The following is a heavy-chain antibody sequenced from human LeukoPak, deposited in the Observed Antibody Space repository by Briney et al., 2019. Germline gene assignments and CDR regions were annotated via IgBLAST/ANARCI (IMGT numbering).Heavy chain of an antibody. J-gene: IGHJ5*02. Sequence: SETLSLTCTVSGGSISPYYWSWIRQPPGKGLEWIGYVYYSGSTNYNPSLKSRVTISVDTSKSQFSLKLTSVTAADTAVYYCARGGGSGRGNWFDPRGQGSLVIVSS. CDR3: ARGGGSGRGNWFDP. CDR1: GGSISPYY. CDR2: VYYSGST. D-gene: IGHD3-10*01. V-gene: IGHV4-59*01.